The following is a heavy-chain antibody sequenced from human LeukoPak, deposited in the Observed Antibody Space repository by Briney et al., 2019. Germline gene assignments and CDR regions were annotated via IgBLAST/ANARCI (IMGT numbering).Heavy chain of an antibody. J-gene: IGHJ4*02. D-gene: IGHD6-19*01. CDR3: ARQVSSGWYYFDY. CDR2: IYPGDSDT. CDR1: GYSFTSYW. Sequence: GESLKISCKGSGYSFTSYWIGWLRQMPGKGLEWMGFIYPGDSDTRYSPSLQGQVTISADKSISTAYLQWSSLRASDTAMYYCARQVSSGWYYFDYWGQGTLVTVSS. V-gene: IGHV5-51*01.